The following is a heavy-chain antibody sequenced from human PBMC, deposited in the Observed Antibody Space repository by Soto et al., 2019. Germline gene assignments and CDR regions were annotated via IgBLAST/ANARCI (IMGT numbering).Heavy chain of an antibody. Sequence: QVQLQESGPGLVKPSETLSLTCTVSGGSVSSGSYYWSWIRQPPGKGLEWIGYIYYSGSTNYNPSLKSRVTISVDTSKNQFSLKLSSVTGADTAVYYCARSTIVPTMGDYWGQGTLVTVSS. CDR2: IYYSGST. V-gene: IGHV4-61*01. J-gene: IGHJ4*02. D-gene: IGHD5-12*01. CDR3: ARSTIVPTMGDY. CDR1: GGSVSSGSYY.